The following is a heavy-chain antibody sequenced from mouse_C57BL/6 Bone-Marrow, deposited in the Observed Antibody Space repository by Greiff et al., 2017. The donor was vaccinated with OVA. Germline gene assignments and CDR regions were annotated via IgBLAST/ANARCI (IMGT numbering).Heavy chain of an antibody. CDR1: GYTFTSYW. Sequence: QVQLKESGAELVMPGASVKLSCKASGYTFTSYWMHWVKQRPGQGLEWIGEIDPSDSYTNYNQKFKGKSTLTVDKSSSTAYMQLSSLTSEDSAVYYCARSPLLLRYYFDYWGQGATLTVSS. CDR3: ARSPLLLRYYFDY. J-gene: IGHJ2*01. CDR2: IDPSDSYT. D-gene: IGHD1-1*01. V-gene: IGHV1-69*01.